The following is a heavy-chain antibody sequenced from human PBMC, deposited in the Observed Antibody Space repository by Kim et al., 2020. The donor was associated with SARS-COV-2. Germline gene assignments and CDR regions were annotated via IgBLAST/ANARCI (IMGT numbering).Heavy chain of an antibody. D-gene: IGHD3-10*01. Sequence: ASVKVSCKASGYTFTSYAMHWVRQAPGQRLEWMGWINAGNGNTKYSQKFQGRVTITRDTSASTAYMELSSLRSEDTAVYYCARDTALLLWFGELSIWDYYYYGMDVWGQGTTVTVSS. CDR1: GYTFTSYA. CDR3: ARDTALLLWFGELSIWDYYYYGMDV. V-gene: IGHV1-3*01. CDR2: INAGNGNT. J-gene: IGHJ6*02.